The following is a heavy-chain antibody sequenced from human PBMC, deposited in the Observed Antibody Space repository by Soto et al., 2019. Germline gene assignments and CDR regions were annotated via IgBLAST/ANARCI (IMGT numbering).Heavy chain of an antibody. CDR2: IDDSGST. V-gene: IGHV4-59*01. CDR3: ARGRPWELYDY. CDR1: GGSISSYY. Sequence: SETLSLTCTVSGGSISSYYWSWIRQPPGKGLEWIGYIDDSGSTNYKSSLKSRVTISLDTSKNQFSLRLSSMTAADTAVYYCARGRPWELYDYWGQGTLVTVSS. D-gene: IGHD1-26*01. J-gene: IGHJ4*02.